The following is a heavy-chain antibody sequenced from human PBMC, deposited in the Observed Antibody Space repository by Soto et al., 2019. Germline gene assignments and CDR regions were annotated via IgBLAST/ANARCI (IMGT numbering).Heavy chain of an antibody. V-gene: IGHV3-23*01. CDR2: ISGSGGST. CDR1: GFTFSSYA. D-gene: IGHD3-10*01. Sequence: EVQLLESGGGLVQPGGSLRLSCAASGFTFSSYAMSWVRQAPGKGLEWVSAISGSGGSTYYADSVKGRFTISRDNSKNTLNLQMNSLRAEDTAVYYCAKGLWFGENYYYYGMDVWGQGTTVTVSS. CDR3: AKGLWFGENYYYYGMDV. J-gene: IGHJ6*02.